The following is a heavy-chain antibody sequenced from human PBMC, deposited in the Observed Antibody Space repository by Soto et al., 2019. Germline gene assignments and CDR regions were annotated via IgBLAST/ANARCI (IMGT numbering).Heavy chain of an antibody. V-gene: IGHV1-69*02. J-gene: IGHJ4*02. CDR3: ARVKFSPTLEMITFGGVTET. D-gene: IGHD3-16*01. Sequence: ASVKVSCKASGGTFSSYTISWVRQAPGQGLEWMGRIIPILGIANYAQKFQGRVTITADKSTSTAYMELSSLRSEDTAVYYCARVKFSPTLEMITFGGVTETWGQGTLVTVSS. CDR2: IIPILGIA. CDR1: GGTFSSYT.